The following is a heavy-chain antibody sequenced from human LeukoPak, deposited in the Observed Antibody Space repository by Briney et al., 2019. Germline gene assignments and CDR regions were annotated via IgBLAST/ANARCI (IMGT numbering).Heavy chain of an antibody. Sequence: GGSLRLSCAASGFTFSSYWMSWVRQAPGKGLEWVANIKQDGSQKYYVDSVKGRFTISRDNAKNSLFLQTNSLRVDDTAVYYCARDSGWFRFDYWGQGTLVTVSS. V-gene: IGHV3-7*03. CDR2: IKQDGSQK. D-gene: IGHD6-19*01. CDR1: GFTFSSYW. J-gene: IGHJ4*02. CDR3: ARDSGWFRFDY.